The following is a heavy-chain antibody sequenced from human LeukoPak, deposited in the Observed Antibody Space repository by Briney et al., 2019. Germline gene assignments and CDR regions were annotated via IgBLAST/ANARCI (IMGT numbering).Heavy chain of an antibody. Sequence: GGSLRLSCAASGFTFSSYAMSWVRQAPGKGLEWVSAISGSGGSTYHADSVKGRFTISRDNSKNTLYLQMNSLRAEDTAVYYCAKDTYCDSSGYNYFDYWGQGTLVTVSS. V-gene: IGHV3-23*01. CDR3: AKDTYCDSSGYNYFDY. D-gene: IGHD3-22*01. J-gene: IGHJ4*02. CDR1: GFTFSSYA. CDR2: ISGSGGST.